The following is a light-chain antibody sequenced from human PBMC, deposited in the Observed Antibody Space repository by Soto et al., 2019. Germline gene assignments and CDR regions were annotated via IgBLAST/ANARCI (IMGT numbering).Light chain of an antibody. Sequence: VMTQSPATLSVSPGERAALSCRASQSVSTNLAWYQQKPGQPPRLLIYFASTRATGIPARFTGSGSGTEFILTITSLQSEDSAVYYCQEYNTWPWTFGQGTKVEFK. V-gene: IGKV3-15*01. CDR2: FAS. CDR3: QEYNTWPWT. J-gene: IGKJ1*01. CDR1: QSVSTN.